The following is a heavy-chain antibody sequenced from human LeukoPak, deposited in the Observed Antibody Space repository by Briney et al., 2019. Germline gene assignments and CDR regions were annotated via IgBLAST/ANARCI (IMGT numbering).Heavy chain of an antibody. J-gene: IGHJ3*02. CDR2: IWYDGSNK. CDR1: GFTFSSYG. CDR3: ARDRGFRGAPDAFDI. Sequence: GRSLRLSCAASGFTFSSYGMHWVRQAPGKGLEWVAVIWYDGSNKYYADSVKGRFTISRDNSKNTLYLQMNSLRAEDTAVYYCARDRGFRGAPDAFDIWGQGTMVTVSS. D-gene: IGHD3-10*01. V-gene: IGHV3-33*01.